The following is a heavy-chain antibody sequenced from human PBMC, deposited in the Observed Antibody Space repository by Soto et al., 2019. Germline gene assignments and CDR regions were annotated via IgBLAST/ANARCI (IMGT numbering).Heavy chain of an antibody. D-gene: IGHD3-22*01. V-gene: IGHV4-59*08. CDR3: ASQYYYDSSGSQTFDY. CDR1: GGSISSYY. J-gene: IGHJ4*02. CDR2: IYYSGST. Sequence: SETLSLTCTVSGGSISSYYWSWIRQPPGKGLEWIGYIYYSGSTNYNPSLKSRATISVDTSKNQFSLKLSSVTAADTAVYYCASQYYYDSSGSQTFDYWGQGTQVTVSS.